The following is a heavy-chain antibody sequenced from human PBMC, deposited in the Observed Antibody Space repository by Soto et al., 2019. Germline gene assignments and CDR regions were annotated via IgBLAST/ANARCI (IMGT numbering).Heavy chain of an antibody. CDR1: GGTFSSYT. D-gene: IGHD5-18*01. J-gene: IGHJ3*02. CDR3: ARPAMADAFDI. CDR2: IIHILGIA. V-gene: IGHV1-69*02. Sequence: QVQLVQSGAEVKKPGSSVKVSCKASGGTFSSYTISWVRQAPGQGLEWMGRIIHILGIANYAQKFQGRVTITADKSTSTAYMELSSLRSEDTAVYYCARPAMADAFDIWGQGTMVTVSS.